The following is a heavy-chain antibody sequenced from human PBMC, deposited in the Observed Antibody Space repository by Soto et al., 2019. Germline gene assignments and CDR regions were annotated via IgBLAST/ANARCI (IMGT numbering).Heavy chain of an antibody. D-gene: IGHD3-22*01. V-gene: IGHV3-23*01. CDR2: ISDSGAST. CDR1: GFTFSSYA. J-gene: IGHJ3*02. Sequence: EVQLLESGGGLVQPGGSLRLSCAASGFTFSSYAMSWVRQAPGKGLEWVASISDSGASTYHADSVKGRFTISRDNSKNTLSLQMNSLRAGDTAVFYCVMDWGRYDTSTYYYVVRGNDFDIWGRGTLVTVSS. CDR3: VMDWGRYDTSTYYYVVRGNDFDI.